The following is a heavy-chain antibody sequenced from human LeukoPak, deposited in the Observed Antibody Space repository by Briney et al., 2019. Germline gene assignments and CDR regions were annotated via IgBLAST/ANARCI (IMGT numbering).Heavy chain of an antibody. CDR3: ARQAYCGGDCYSFDY. V-gene: IGHV7-4-1*02. Sequence: ASVKVSCKASGYTFTSYAMNWVRQAPGQGLEWMGWINTNTGNPTYAQGFTGRFVFPLDTSVSTAYLQISSLKAEDTAVYYCARQAYCGGDCYSFDYWGQGTLVTVSS. CDR2: INTNTGNP. D-gene: IGHD2-21*02. CDR1: GYTFTSYA. J-gene: IGHJ4*02.